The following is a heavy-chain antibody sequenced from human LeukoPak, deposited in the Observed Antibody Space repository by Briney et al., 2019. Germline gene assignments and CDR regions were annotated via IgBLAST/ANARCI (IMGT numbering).Heavy chain of an antibody. CDR3: ARDPLPYYYDSSGYYY. CDR1: GGSISSYY. D-gene: IGHD3-22*01. CDR2: IFYSGST. Sequence: SETLSLTCTVSGGSISSYYWSWIRQPPGKGLEWIGYIFYSGSTNYNPSLRSRVTISLDTSKNQFSLKLSSVTAADTAVYYCARDPLPYYYDSSGYYYWGQGTLVTVSS. V-gene: IGHV4-59*12. J-gene: IGHJ4*02.